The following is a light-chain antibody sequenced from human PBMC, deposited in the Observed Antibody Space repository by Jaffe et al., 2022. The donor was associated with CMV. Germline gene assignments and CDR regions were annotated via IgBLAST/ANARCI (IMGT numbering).Light chain of an antibody. CDR3: LQDYNYPLT. CDR1: QDISTD. J-gene: IGKJ4*01. Sequence: AIQLTQSPSSLSASVGDRVTITCRASQDISTDLGWYQHRPGKAPRLMIYAASTLQSGVPSRFRGTGSGTDFTLTISSLQPEDFATYYCLQDYNYPLTFGGGTKVEIK. V-gene: IGKV1-6*01. CDR2: AAS.